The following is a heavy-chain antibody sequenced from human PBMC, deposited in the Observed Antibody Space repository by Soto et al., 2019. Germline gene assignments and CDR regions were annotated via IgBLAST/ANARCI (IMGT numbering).Heavy chain of an antibody. Sequence: QVQLQESGPGLVKPSETLSLTCTVSGGSIDSYYWTWIRQPPGKGLEWIGYVYYTGTTTYSPSLKSRVTISVDTSMNQISLKLSSVTADDTAFYYCARLGGYYQSLDTWGQGTLVTVSS. D-gene: IGHD3-22*01. CDR1: GGSIDSYY. J-gene: IGHJ5*02. CDR2: VYYTGTT. V-gene: IGHV4-59*08. CDR3: ARLGGYYQSLDT.